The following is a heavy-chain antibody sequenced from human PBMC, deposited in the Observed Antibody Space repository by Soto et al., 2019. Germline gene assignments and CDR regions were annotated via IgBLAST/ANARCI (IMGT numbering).Heavy chain of an antibody. D-gene: IGHD2-15*01. CDR3: ARGVVVAARFPFDY. J-gene: IGHJ4*02. Sequence: QVQLQESGPGLVKPSETLSLTCTVSGGSISSYYWSWIRQPPGKGLEWIGYIYYRGGTNYNPSLTRRAPIPVDPSKNQFSLKLSSVPAADTAVYYCARGVVVAARFPFDYWGQGTLVTVSS. V-gene: IGHV4-59*01. CDR1: GGSISSYY. CDR2: IYYRGGT.